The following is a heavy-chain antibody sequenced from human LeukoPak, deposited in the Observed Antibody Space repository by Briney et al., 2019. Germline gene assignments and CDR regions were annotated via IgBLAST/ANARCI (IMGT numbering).Heavy chain of an antibody. Sequence: ASAKAACMAYGYTFNRYDINGVRRATGPGLESMGWMNPNSGNTGYAQKFQGRVTMTRNTSISTAYMELSSLRSEDTAVYYCARVGPQHNSYFFDYWGQGTLVTVSS. CDR3: ARVGPQHNSYFFDY. J-gene: IGHJ4*02. CDR2: MNPNSGNT. CDR1: GYTFNRYD. V-gene: IGHV1-8*01. D-gene: IGHD5-24*01.